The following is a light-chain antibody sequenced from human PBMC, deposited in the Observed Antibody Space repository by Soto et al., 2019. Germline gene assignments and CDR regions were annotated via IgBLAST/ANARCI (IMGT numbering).Light chain of an antibody. CDR1: QSVSSY. CDR2: DAS. CDR3: QQHSNWPWT. Sequence: EIVLTQSPATLSLSPGERATLSCRASQSVSSYLAWYQQKPGQAPRLLIYDASTRATGIPARFSGSGSGTDFTLTISSLEPEDFAVYYCQQHSNWPWTFGQGTKVDIK. J-gene: IGKJ1*01. V-gene: IGKV3-11*01.